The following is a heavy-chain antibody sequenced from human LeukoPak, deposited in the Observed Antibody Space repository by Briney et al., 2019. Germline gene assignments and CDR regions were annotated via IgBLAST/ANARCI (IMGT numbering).Heavy chain of an antibody. CDR2: ISGYNGNT. J-gene: IGHJ4*02. D-gene: IGHD5-12*01. V-gene: IGHV1-18*01. CDR3: ARSSLGTITAGPFDY. Sequence: ASVKVSCKASGYTFSSYGIAWVRQDPGQGLEWTGWISGYNGNTNYAQKLQGRVSMTTDTSTTTAYMELRSLTSDDTALYYCARSSLGTITAGPFDYWGQGTLVTVSS. CDR1: GYTFSSYG.